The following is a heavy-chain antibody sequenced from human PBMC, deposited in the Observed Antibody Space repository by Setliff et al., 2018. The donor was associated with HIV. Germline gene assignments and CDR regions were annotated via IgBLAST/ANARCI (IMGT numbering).Heavy chain of an antibody. J-gene: IGHJ5*02. CDR1: GGSIRSYY. D-gene: IGHD6-13*01. CDR3: ARSSSSWSGWFDP. CDR2: IYYSGNA. Sequence: SETLSLTCTVSGGSIRSYYWSWVRQPPGKGLEWLGYIYYSGNAKYNPSLKSRVTLSVDTSKHQFSLKLSSVTAADTAVYYCARSSSSWSGWFDPWGQGTLVTVSS. V-gene: IGHV4-59*08.